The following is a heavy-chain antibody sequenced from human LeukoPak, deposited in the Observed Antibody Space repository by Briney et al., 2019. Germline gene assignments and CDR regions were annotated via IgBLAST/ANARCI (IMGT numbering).Heavy chain of an antibody. CDR3: AKVIVRMGSYCCSTSCYRTTFDY. CDR1: GFTFSSYA. V-gene: IGHV3-23*01. D-gene: IGHD2-2*01. CDR2: ISGSGGST. Sequence: PGGSLRLSCAASGFTFSSYAMSWVRQAQGKGLEWVSAISGSGGSTYYADSVKGRFTISRDNSKNTLYLQMNSLRAEDTAVYYCAKVIVRMGSYCCSTSCYRTTFDYWGQGTLVTVSS. J-gene: IGHJ4*02.